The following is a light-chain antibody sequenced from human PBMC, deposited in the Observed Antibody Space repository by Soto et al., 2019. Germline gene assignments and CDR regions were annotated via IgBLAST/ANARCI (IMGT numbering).Light chain of an antibody. J-gene: IGLJ3*02. Sequence: QSALTQPASVSASPGQSITISCTGTSSDVGGYKFVSWYQHHPGKAPKLMIYEVNNRPSGVSNRFSGSKSGNTASLTISCLQPEDEADYYCLSYTSANTRVFGGGTKLTVL. CDR3: LSYTSANTRV. CDR2: EVN. V-gene: IGLV2-14*01. CDR1: SSDVGGYKF.